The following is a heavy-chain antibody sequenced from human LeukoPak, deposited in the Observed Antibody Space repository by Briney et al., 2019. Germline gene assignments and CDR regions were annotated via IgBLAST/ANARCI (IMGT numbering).Heavy chain of an antibody. Sequence: SETLSLTCTVSGGSISSGGYYWSWIRQHPGKGLEWIGYIYYSGSTYYNPSPKSRVTISVDTSKNQFSLKLSSVTAADTAVYYCARDYYDILTGYYTGFDYWGQGTLVTVSS. V-gene: IGHV4-31*03. D-gene: IGHD3-9*01. CDR2: IYYSGST. J-gene: IGHJ4*02. CDR1: GGSISSGGYY. CDR3: ARDYYDILTGYYTGFDY.